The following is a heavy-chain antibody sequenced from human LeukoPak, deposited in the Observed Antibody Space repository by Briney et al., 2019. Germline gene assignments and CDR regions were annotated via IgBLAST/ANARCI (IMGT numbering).Heavy chain of an antibody. CDR3: AKDHTKFY. V-gene: IGHV3-23*01. CDR1: GFTFSNYA. D-gene: IGHD2-8*01. Sequence: GGSLRLSCAASGFTFSNYAMSWVRQAPGKGLEWVSAISESGAGTFYADSVKGRFTIPRDNSKNTLFLQMNSLRVEDTAVYYCAKDHTKFYWGQGTLVTVSS. J-gene: IGHJ4*02. CDR2: ISESGAGT.